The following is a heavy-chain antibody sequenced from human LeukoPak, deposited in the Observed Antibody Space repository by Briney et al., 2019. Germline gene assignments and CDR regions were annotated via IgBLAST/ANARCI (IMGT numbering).Heavy chain of an antibody. D-gene: IGHD5-12*01. CDR3: ARLGIGYSGYRNYYYMDV. CDR2: IHYSGST. V-gene: IGHV4-59*01. J-gene: IGHJ6*03. CDR1: GGSISSYY. Sequence: ASETLSLTCTVSGGSISSYYWSWIRQPPGKGLEWIGYIHYSGSTNYNPSLKSRVTISVDTSKNQFSLKLSSVTAADTAVYYCARLGIGYSGYRNYYYMDVWGKGTTVTISS.